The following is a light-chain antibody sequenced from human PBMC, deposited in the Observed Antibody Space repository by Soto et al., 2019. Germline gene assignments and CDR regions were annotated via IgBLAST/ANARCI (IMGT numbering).Light chain of an antibody. V-gene: IGKV3-20*01. CDR3: EQEHSSPRR. Sequence: LIVTIGDGATLKCKASQSVGGSFLAWYQQRPGQAPRLLIYHTSYRATGIPGRFSGSGSGSDFTLTISKLGLRALHVYYSEQEHSSPRRLGEGTKVDIK. CDR1: QSVGGSF. CDR2: HTS. J-gene: IGKJ2*04.